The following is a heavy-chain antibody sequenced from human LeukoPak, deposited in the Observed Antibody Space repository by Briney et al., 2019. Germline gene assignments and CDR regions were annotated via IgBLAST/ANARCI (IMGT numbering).Heavy chain of an antibody. CDR3: ARDQAPELWVPAAITTVGF. CDR2: ISSSSSYI. V-gene: IGHV3-21*01. CDR1: GFTFSSYS. J-gene: IGHJ4*02. Sequence: PGGSLRLSCAASGFTFSSYSMNWVRQAPGKGLEWVSSISSSSSYIYYADSVKGRFTISRDNARNSLYLQMNSLRAEDTAVYYCARDQAPELWVPAAITTVGFWGQGTLVTVSS. D-gene: IGHD2-2*01.